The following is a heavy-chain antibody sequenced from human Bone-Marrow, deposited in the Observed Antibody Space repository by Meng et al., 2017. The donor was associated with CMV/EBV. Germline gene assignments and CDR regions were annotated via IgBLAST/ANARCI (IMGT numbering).Heavy chain of an antibody. J-gene: IGHJ4*02. CDR3: ARPRVAGTAHFDS. D-gene: IGHD6-19*01. Sequence: ASVKVSCKASGYTFTSYGISWVRQAPGQGLEWVGWISAFNGNTNYAQKFQGRVTMTTDTSTSTAYMELRSLRSDDTAVYYCARPRVAGTAHFDSWGQGTLVTVSS. CDR2: ISAFNGNT. V-gene: IGHV1-18*01. CDR1: GYTFTSYG.